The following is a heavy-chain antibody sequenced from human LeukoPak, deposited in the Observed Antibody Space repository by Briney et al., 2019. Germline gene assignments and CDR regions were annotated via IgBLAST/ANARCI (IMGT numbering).Heavy chain of an antibody. CDR1: GFTFSSYW. V-gene: IGHV3-74*01. CDR2: INSDGSST. CDR3: ARASISYGEVDY. D-gene: IGHD4-17*01. J-gene: IGHJ4*02. Sequence: HPGGSLRLSCAASGFTFSSYWMHWVRQAPGKGLVWVSRINSDGSSTSYADSMKGRFTISRDNAKNSLYLQMNSLRAEDTAVYYCARASISYGEVDYWGQGTLVTVSS.